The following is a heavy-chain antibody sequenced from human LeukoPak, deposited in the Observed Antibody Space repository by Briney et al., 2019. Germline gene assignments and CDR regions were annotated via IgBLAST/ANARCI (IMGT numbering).Heavy chain of an antibody. J-gene: IGHJ4*02. CDR3: ARRVRSGCSSSWYFDY. D-gene: IGHD6-13*01. Sequence: GESLKISCKGSGYSFTNYWIAWVRQMPGKGLEWMGIIYPDDSDTTYSPSFQDQVAISADKSISTAYLQWSSLKASDTAMYYCARRVRSGCSSSWYFDYWGQGTLLTVSS. CDR2: IYPDDSDT. CDR1: GYSFTNYW. V-gene: IGHV5-51*01.